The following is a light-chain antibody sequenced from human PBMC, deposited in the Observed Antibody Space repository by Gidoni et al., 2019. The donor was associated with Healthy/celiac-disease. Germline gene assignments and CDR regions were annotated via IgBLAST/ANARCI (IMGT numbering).Light chain of an antibody. CDR1: SLRSYY. J-gene: IGLJ2*01. V-gene: IGLV3-19*01. Sequence: SSELTQEPAVSVALGQTVRITSQGDSLRSYYARWYQQKPGQAPVLVIYGKNNRPSGIPDRFSGSSSGNTASLTITWAQAEDEADYYCNSRDSSGNHLNVVFGGWPKLTVL. CDR3: NSRDSSGNHLNVV. CDR2: GKN.